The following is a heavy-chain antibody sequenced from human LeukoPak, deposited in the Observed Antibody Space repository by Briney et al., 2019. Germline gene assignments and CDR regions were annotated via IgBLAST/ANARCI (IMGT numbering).Heavy chain of an antibody. D-gene: IGHD3-22*01. V-gene: IGHV3-30*18. CDR1: GFTFSSYG. Sequence: GGSLRLSCVVSGFTFSSYGMHWVRQAPGKGLEWVSIISYDGSNKYSADSVKGRFTISRDNSKNTLYLQMNSLRAEDTAVYYCAKTDYYDSSGYHDYWGQGTLVTVSS. CDR3: AKTDYYDSSGYHDY. CDR2: ISYDGSNK. J-gene: IGHJ4*02.